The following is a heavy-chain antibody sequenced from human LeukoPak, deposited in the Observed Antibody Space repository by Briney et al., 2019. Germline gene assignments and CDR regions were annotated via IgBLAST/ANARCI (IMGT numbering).Heavy chain of an antibody. J-gene: IGHJ3*02. CDR2: VYHTGRT. CDR3: ATYSGNDYDAFDI. CDR1: GGSISSTNW. V-gene: IGHV4-4*02. D-gene: IGHD5-12*01. Sequence: PSETLSLTCAVSGGSISSTNWWSWVRQPPGKGLEWIGEVYHTGRTTYNPSLKSRFTISLDKSKNQFSLRLSSVTAADTAVYYCATYSGNDYDAFDIWGQGTMVTVSS.